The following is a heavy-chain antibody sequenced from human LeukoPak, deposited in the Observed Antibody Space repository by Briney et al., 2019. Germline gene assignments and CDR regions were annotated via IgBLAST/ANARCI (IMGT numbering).Heavy chain of an antibody. CDR3: ARDEDIVVVPAGPIDY. V-gene: IGHV3-33*01. D-gene: IGHD2-2*01. CDR1: GFTFSSYG. J-gene: IGHJ4*02. Sequence: QSGGSLRLSCAASGFTFSSYGMHWVRQAPGKGLEWVAVIWYDGSNKYYADSVKGRFTISRDNSKNTLYLQMNSLRAEDTAVYYCARDEDIVVVPAGPIDYWGQGTLVTVSS. CDR2: IWYDGSNK.